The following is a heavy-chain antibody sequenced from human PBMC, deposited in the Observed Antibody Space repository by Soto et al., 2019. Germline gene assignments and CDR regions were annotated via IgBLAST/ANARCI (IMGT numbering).Heavy chain of an antibody. Sequence: GASVKVSCKASGYTFTSYDINCVRQATGQGLEWMGWMNPNSGNTGYAQKFQGRVTMTRNTSISTAYMELSSLRSEDTAVYYCARSSITIFGVVDDAFDIWGQGTMVTVSS. CDR3: ARSSITIFGVVDDAFDI. CDR1: GYTFTSYD. V-gene: IGHV1-8*01. J-gene: IGHJ3*02. CDR2: MNPNSGNT. D-gene: IGHD3-3*01.